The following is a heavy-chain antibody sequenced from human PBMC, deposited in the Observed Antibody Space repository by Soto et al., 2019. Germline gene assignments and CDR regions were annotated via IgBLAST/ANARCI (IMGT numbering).Heavy chain of an antibody. V-gene: IGHV1-18*01. D-gene: IGHD2-21*01. J-gene: IGHJ5*02. CDR1: GDTFTSYG. CDR3: ARDRDNDWFDP. CDR2: ISAYNGNT. Sequence: GPSVKPSCKASGDTFTSYGISCVRQAPGQGLEWMGWISAYNGNTNYAQKLQGRVTMTTDTSTSTAYMELRSLRSDDTAVYYCARDRDNDWFDPWGQGTLVTVYS.